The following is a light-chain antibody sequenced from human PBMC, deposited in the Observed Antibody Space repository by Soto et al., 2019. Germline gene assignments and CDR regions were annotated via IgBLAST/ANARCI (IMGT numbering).Light chain of an antibody. J-gene: IGLJ1*01. CDR2: GNS. Sequence: QSVLTQPPSVSGAPGQRVTISCTGSSSNIGAGYDVHWYQQLPGTAPKLLIYGNSNRPSGVPDRFSGSKSGTSASLAITGLQAEDEADYYCQSYYSSLSGYVVGTGTKVTVL. CDR3: QSYYSSLSGYV. CDR1: SSNIGAGYD. V-gene: IGLV1-40*01.